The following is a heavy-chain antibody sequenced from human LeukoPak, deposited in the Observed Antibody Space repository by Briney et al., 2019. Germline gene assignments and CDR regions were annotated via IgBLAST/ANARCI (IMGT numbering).Heavy chain of an antibody. CDR3: ARDMGSSTIFGVVTYWYFDL. D-gene: IGHD3-3*01. V-gene: IGHV4-4*07. Sequence: PSETLSLTCSVSGGSISSYYWSWIRQPAGKGLEWIGRIYTSGSTNYNPSLKSRVTISVDKSKNQFSLKLSSVTAADTDVYYCARDMGSSTIFGVVTYWYFDLWGRGTLVTASS. CDR2: IYTSGST. CDR1: GGSISSYY. J-gene: IGHJ2*01.